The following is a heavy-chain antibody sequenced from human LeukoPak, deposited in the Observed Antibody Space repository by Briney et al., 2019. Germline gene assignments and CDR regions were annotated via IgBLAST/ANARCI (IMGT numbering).Heavy chain of an antibody. CDR1: GFTFDDYG. V-gene: IGHV3-20*04. D-gene: IGHD5-12*01. CDR2: INWNGGST. Sequence: GGSLRLSCAASGFTFDDYGMSWVRQAPGKGLEWVSGINWNGGSTGYADSVKGRFTISRDNAKNSLYLQMNSLRAEDTAIYYCARDLRPFSGYDNLAFDIWGQGTVVTVSS. CDR3: ARDLRPFSGYDNLAFDI. J-gene: IGHJ3*02.